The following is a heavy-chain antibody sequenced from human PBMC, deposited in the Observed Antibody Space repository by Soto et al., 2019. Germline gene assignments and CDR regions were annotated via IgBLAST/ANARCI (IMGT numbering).Heavy chain of an antibody. V-gene: IGHV1-3*01. CDR1: GYTFTIHT. D-gene: IGHD1-1*01. Sequence: QLVQSGAEAEKPGASVKVSCKASGYTFTIHTIHWVRQAPGQRLEWMGWINAGNGDTKSSQKFQGRVTFTRDTSASTVYMELSSLRSEDTAVYYCARDPGPDVFDIWGQGTMVTVSS. CDR3: ARDPGPDVFDI. J-gene: IGHJ3*02. CDR2: INAGNGDT.